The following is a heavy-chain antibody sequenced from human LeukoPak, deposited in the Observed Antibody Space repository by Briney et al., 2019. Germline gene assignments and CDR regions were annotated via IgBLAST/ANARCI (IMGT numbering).Heavy chain of an antibody. D-gene: IGHD3-22*01. CDR3: ARAGGYDSSGYYDY. J-gene: IGHJ4*02. V-gene: IGHV1-69*05. CDR2: IIPIFGTA. Sequence: SVKVSCKASGGTFSSYAISWVRQAPGQGLEWMGGIIPIFGTANYAQKFQGRVTITTDESTSTAYMELSSLRSEDTAAYYCARAGGYDSSGYYDYWGQGTLVTVSS. CDR1: GGTFSSYA.